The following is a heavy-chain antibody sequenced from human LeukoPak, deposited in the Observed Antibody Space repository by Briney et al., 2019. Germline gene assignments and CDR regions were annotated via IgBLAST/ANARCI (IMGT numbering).Heavy chain of an antibody. CDR2: IRYDGSNK. V-gene: IGHV3-30*02. CDR3: AKDSGIAYDY. D-gene: IGHD6-13*01. CDR1: GFTFSDYS. J-gene: IGHJ4*02. Sequence: GGSLRLSCAASGFTFSDYSMNWVRQAPGKGLEWVAFIRYDGSNKYYADSVKGRFTISRDNSKNTLYLQMNSLRAEDTAVYYCAKDSGIAYDYWGQGTLVTVSS.